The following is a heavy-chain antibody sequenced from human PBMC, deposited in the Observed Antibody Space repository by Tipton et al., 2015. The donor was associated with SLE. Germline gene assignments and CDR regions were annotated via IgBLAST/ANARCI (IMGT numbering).Heavy chain of an antibody. V-gene: IGHV4-39*07. CDR2: IFYTGST. Sequence: TLSLTCTVSDGSISSTNYYWGWIRQPPGKGLEWIGSIFYTGSTYYNPSLKSRVSFSIDTSKHQFSLKLNSVTAADTAVYYCARTQYTFGGVIAPFDYWGQGTLVTVSS. D-gene: IGHD3-16*02. CDR1: DGSISSTNYY. CDR3: ARTQYTFGGVIAPFDY. J-gene: IGHJ4*02.